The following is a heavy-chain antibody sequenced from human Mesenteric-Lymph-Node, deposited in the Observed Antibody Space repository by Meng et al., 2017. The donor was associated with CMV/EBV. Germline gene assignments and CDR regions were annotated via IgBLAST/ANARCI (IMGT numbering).Heavy chain of an antibody. CDR3: ARDHRPAGTLRFDP. CDR1: GGSFSSVSYS. V-gene: IGHV4-61*01. J-gene: IGHJ5*02. CDR2: IYYTGST. D-gene: IGHD1-14*01. Sequence: SETLSLTCTVSGGSFSSVSYSWSWIRQPPGKGLEWIGYIYYTGSTNYTPSLKCGVTISVDTSKTQFSMKLSSVLAADTAVYYCARDHRPAGTLRFDPWGQGTLVTVSS.